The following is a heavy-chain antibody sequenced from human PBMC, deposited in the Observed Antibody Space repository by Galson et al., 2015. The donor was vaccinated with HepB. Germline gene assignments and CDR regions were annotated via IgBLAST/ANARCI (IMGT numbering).Heavy chain of an antibody. CDR3: ARGLPMTTCYVSKFYYYGLDV. J-gene: IGHJ6*02. V-gene: IGHV3-30*04. D-gene: IGHD2-15*01. CDR1: GFTFSTYA. CDR2: ISSDGINI. Sequence: SLRLSCAASGFTFSTYAIHWVRQAPGKGLEWVAVISSDGINIYYPDSLKGRFTVSRDNSRNTMFLQMNSLRVEDTAVYYCARGLPMTTCYVSKFYYYGLDVWGQGTTVTVSS.